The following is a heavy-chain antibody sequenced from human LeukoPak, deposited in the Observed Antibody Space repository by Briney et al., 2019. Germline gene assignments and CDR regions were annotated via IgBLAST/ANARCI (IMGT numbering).Heavy chain of an antibody. CDR3: AKDRIAVAAYFDY. V-gene: IGHV3-74*01. J-gene: IGHJ4*02. CDR2: INTDGSIT. CDR1: GFTFSDYW. Sequence: GGSLRFSCAASGFTFSDYWIHWVRQAPGKGLVWVSRINTDGSITNYADSVKGRFSISRDNAKNTLYLQMNSLRAEDTAVYYCAKDRIAVAAYFDYWGQGTLVTVSS. D-gene: IGHD6-19*01.